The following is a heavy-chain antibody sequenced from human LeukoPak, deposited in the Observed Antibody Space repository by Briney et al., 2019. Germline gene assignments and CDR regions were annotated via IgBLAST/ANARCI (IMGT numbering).Heavy chain of an antibody. D-gene: IGHD6-19*01. J-gene: IGHJ1*01. V-gene: IGHV1-18*01. CDR1: GYTFTSYG. Sequence: ASVKVSCKASGYTFTSYGIGWVRQAPGQGLEWMGWINTYNGNTNYAQKLQGRVTMTTDTSTSTAYMELRSLRSDDTAVYYCARSDSSGWDEYFQHWGQGTLVTVSS. CDR2: INTYNGNT. CDR3: ARSDSSGWDEYFQH.